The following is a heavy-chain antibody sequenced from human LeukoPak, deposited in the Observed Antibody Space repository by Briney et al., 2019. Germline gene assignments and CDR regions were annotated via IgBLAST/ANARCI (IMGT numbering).Heavy chain of an antibody. CDR1: GFTFSSYW. CDR2: ISTDGRST. Sequence: GGSLRLSCAASGFTFSSYWMHWVRQPPGKGLVWLSRISTDGRSTYYADSVKGRFTISRDNARNTLYLQMNSLRAEDTAVYYCLRDLNRGDQGTLVTVSS. CDR3: LRDLNR. V-gene: IGHV3-74*01. D-gene: IGHD2/OR15-2a*01. J-gene: IGHJ4*02.